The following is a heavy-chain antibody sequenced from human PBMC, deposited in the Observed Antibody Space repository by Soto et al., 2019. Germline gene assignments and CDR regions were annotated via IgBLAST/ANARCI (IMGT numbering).Heavy chain of an antibody. CDR1: NGSINSDY. D-gene: IGHD3-10*01. CDR2: VYNSGST. J-gene: IGHJ5*02. Sequence: SETLSLTCTVSNGSINSDYWSWIRQPPGKGLEWIGYVYNSGSTNYNPSLKSRVTISVDTSKNQFSLKLSSVTAADTAVYYCATYGPYGSGVGDDWFDPWGQGTLVTVSS. V-gene: IGHV4-59*08. CDR3: ATYGPYGSGVGDDWFDP.